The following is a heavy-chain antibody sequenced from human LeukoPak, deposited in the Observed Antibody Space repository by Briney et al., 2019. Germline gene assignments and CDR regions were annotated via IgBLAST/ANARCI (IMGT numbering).Heavy chain of an antibody. Sequence: GGSLRLSCAASGFTFSDYYMSWVRQAPGKGLEWVSYISSSSSYTNYADSVKGRFTIAKDNAKNSLYLQMNSLRAEDTAVYYCARDGRTSSHFDCWGQGTLVTVSP. CDR2: ISSSSSYT. D-gene: IGHD2-2*01. CDR1: GFTFSDYY. CDR3: ARDGRTSSHFDC. V-gene: IGHV3-11*05. J-gene: IGHJ4*02.